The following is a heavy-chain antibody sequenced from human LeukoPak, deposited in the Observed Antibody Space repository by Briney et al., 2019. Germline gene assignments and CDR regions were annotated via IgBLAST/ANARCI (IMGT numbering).Heavy chain of an antibody. CDR2: ISGSGDAA. J-gene: IGHJ4*02. Sequence: PGGSLRLPCAASGLTFTTYGKSWARQAPGKGLEWVSVISGSGDAAYYADSVKGRFTISRDNSKNTVSLQMNSLRAEDTATYYCASDDSRFDYWGQGTLVTVSS. CDR1: GLTFTTYG. CDR3: ASDDSRFDY. V-gene: IGHV3-23*01. D-gene: IGHD5-18*01.